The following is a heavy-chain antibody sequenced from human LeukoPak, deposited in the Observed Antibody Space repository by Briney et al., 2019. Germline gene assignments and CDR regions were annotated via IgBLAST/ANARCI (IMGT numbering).Heavy chain of an antibody. D-gene: IGHD3-22*01. CDR1: GGTFSSYA. V-gene: IGHV1-69*04. J-gene: IGHJ4*01. CDR2: IIPILGIA. Sequence: SVKVSCKASGGTFSSYAISWVRQAPGQGLEWMGRIIPILGIANYAQKFQGRVTITADKSTSTAYTELSSLRSEDTAVYYCARDLTYYDSSGYYLEGPSYYFDYWGQEPWSPSPQ. CDR3: ARDLTYYDSSGYYLEGPSYYFDY.